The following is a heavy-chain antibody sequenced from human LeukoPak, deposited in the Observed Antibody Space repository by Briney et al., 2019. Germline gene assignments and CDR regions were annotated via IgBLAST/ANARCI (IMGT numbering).Heavy chain of an antibody. CDR2: MNPNSGNT. J-gene: IGHJ4*02. CDR1: GYTFTSYD. D-gene: IGHD3-3*01. V-gene: IGHV1-8*01. Sequence: ASVKVSCKASGYTFTSYDINWVRQATGQGLEWMGWMNPNSGNTGYAQKFQGRVTMTRNTSMSTAYMELSSLRSEDTAVYYCARFGLETLSYFDYWGQGTLVTVSS. CDR3: ARFGLETLSYFDY.